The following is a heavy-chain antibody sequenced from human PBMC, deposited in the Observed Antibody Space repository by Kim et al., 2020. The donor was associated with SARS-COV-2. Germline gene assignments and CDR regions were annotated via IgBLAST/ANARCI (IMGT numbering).Heavy chain of an antibody. V-gene: IGHV1-69*13. CDR1: GGTFSSYA. Sequence: SVKVSCKASGGTFSSYAISWVRQAPGQGLEWMGGIIPIFGTANYAQKFQGRVTITADESTSTAYMELSSLRSEDTAVYYCARDSGMYSSSPYFDYWGQGTLVTVSS. CDR2: IIPIFGTA. D-gene: IGHD6-6*01. CDR3: ARDSGMYSSSPYFDY. J-gene: IGHJ4*02.